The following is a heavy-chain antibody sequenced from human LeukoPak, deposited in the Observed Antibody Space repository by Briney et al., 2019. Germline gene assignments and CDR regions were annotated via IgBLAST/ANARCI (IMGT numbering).Heavy chain of an antibody. CDR2: ISAYNGNT. CDR3: ARPVWSGELTPMDV. V-gene: IGHV1-18*01. D-gene: IGHD3-10*01. J-gene: IGHJ6*02. CDR1: GYTFTSYG. Sequence: GASVNVSCKASGYTFTSYGISWVGQAPGQGLEWMGWISAYNGNTNYAQKLQGRVTMTTDTSTSTAYMELRSLRSDDTAVYYCARPVWSGELTPMDVWGQGTTVTVSS.